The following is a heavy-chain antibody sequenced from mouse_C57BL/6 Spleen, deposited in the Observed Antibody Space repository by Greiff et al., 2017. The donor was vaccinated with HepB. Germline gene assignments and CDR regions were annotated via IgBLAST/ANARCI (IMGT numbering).Heavy chain of an antibody. CDR1: GYTFTSYT. V-gene: IGHV1-4*01. D-gene: IGHD1-1*01. CDR3: ARDTTVGFDY. J-gene: IGHJ2*01. CDR2: INPSSGYT. Sequence: VQLQQSGAELARPGASVKMSCKASGYTFTSYTMHWVKQRPGQGLEWIGYINPSSGYTKYNQKFKDKATLTADKSSSTAYMQLSSLTSEDSAVYYRARDTTVGFDYWGQGTTLTVSS.